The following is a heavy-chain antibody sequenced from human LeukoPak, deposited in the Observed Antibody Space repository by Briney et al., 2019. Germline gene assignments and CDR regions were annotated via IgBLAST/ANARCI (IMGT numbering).Heavy chain of an antibody. CDR2: INPNSGGT. CDR3: ARDGVRISNWFDP. V-gene: IGHV1-2*02. J-gene: IGHJ5*02. CDR1: GYTFTGYY. Sequence: ASVKVSCKASGYTFTGYYMHWVRQAPGQGLEWMGWINPNSGGTNYAQKFQGRVTMTRETSISTAYMELSRLRSDDTAVYYCARDGVRISNWFDPWGQGTLVTVSS. D-gene: IGHD3-10*01.